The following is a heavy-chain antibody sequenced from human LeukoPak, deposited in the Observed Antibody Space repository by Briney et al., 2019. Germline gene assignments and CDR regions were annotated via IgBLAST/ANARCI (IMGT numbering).Heavy chain of an antibody. D-gene: IGHD3-10*01. Sequence: PGGSLRLSCAASGFTFSSYSMNWVRQAPGKGLEWVSSISSSSSYIYYADSVKGRFTISRDNAKNSLYLQMNSLRAEDTAVYYYARGRRRDYYGSGSPGWFDPWGQGTLVTVSS. J-gene: IGHJ5*02. CDR2: ISSSSSYI. CDR3: ARGRRRDYYGSGSPGWFDP. CDR1: GFTFSSYS. V-gene: IGHV3-21*01.